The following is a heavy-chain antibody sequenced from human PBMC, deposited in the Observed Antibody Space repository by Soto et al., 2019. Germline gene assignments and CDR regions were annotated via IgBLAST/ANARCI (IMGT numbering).Heavy chain of an antibody. CDR1: GYSFTSYW. V-gene: IGHV5-51*01. CDR2: IYPGDSDT. J-gene: IGHJ6*02. D-gene: IGHD2-2*01. CDR3: TRQKGRYCSSTSCYAWLGGKYYYYGMDV. Sequence: PGESLKISCKGSGYSFTSYWIGWVRQMPGKGLEWMGIIYPGDSDTRYSPSFQGQVTISADKSISTAYLQWSSLKASDTAMYYCTRQKGRYCSSTSCYAWLGGKYYYYGMDVWGQGTTDTVSS.